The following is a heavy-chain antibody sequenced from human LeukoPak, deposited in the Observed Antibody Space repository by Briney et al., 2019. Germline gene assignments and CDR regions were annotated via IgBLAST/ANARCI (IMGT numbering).Heavy chain of an antibody. J-gene: IGHJ6*03. CDR2: IISSGTTI. V-gene: IGHV3-11*04. CDR1: GFTFSDYY. D-gene: IGHD3-16*01. CDR3: ARGLYGGYYYYYMDV. Sequence: GGSLRLSCAASGFTFSDYYMSWIRQAPGKGLEWVSYIISSGTTIYYADSVKGRFTISRDNAKNSLYLQMYSLRAEDTAVYYCARGLYGGYYYYYMDVWGKGTTVTVSS.